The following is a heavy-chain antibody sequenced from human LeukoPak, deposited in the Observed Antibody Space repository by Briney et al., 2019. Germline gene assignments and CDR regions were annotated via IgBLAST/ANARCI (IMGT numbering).Heavy chain of an antibody. Sequence: ASVKVSCKASGYTFTNYDINWVRQAPGQGPEWMGWMNPNSGSTGYAQKFRGRVTMTRDTSISTAYMELSSLKSEDTAVYYCARGPNYDFWGGNYYYYMDVWGKGTTVTVSS. CDR3: ARGPNYDFWGGNYYYYMDV. D-gene: IGHD3-3*01. CDR1: GYTFTNYD. CDR2: MNPNSGST. V-gene: IGHV1-8*01. J-gene: IGHJ6*03.